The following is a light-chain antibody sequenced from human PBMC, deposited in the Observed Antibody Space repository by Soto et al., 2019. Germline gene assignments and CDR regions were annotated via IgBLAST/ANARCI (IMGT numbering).Light chain of an antibody. CDR3: QQYHDWPLT. CDR2: DAS. J-gene: IGKJ4*01. CDR1: QSVSSY. V-gene: IGKV3-11*01. Sequence: EIVLTQSPATLSLSPGERATLSCRASQSVSSYLAWYQQKPGQAPRLLIYDASNRATGIPARFSGSGSGTDFTLTISSLQFEDFAVYYCQQYHDWPLTFGGGTKVDIK.